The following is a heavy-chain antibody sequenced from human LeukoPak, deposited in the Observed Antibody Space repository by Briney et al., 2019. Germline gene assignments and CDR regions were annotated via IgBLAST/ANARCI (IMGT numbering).Heavy chain of an antibody. V-gene: IGHV3-74*01. CDR3: ARGGSGSYYPIDY. CDR1: GFTFGSYW. J-gene: IGHJ4*02. CDR2: INSDGSST. Sequence: GGSLRLSCAASGFTFGSYWMHWVRQAPGKGLVWVSRINSDGSSTSYADSVKGRFTISRDNAKNTLYLQMNSLRAEDTAVYYCARGGSGSYYPIDYWGQGTLVTVSS. D-gene: IGHD3-10*01.